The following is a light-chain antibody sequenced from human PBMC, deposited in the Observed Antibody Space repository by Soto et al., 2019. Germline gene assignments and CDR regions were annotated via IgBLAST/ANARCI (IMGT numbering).Light chain of an antibody. Sequence: EIVLTQSPGTLSLSPGEGATISCRASQSISGGYLAWYQHKPGQAPRLLFSGASNRAAGIPDRFSAYGSGTDFTLTISRLEPEDFAVYYCHQYVASPRTFGQGTKVDIK. J-gene: IGKJ1*01. CDR3: HQYVASPRT. CDR2: GAS. V-gene: IGKV3-20*01. CDR1: QSISGGY.